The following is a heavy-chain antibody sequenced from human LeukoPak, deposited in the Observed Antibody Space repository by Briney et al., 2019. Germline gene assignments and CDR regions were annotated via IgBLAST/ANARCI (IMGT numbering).Heavy chain of an antibody. V-gene: IGHV3-23*01. Sequence: GGSLRLSCAASGFTFSSYAITWVRQAPGKGLEWVSAISGSGGSTYYADSVKGRFTISRDNSKNTLYLQMNSLRAEDTAVYYCAKDSAAIVVVVAAPPPYYFDYWGQGTLVTVSS. D-gene: IGHD2-15*01. CDR2: ISGSGGST. CDR1: GFTFSSYA. J-gene: IGHJ4*02. CDR3: AKDSAAIVVVVAAPPPYYFDY.